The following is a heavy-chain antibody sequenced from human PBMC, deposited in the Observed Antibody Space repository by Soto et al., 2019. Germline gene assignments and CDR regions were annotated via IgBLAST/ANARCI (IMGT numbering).Heavy chain of an antibody. J-gene: IGHJ6*02. CDR3: ARDLMAHYYYYGMDV. Sequence: PGGSLRLSCAASGFTFSSYSMNWVRQAPGKGLEWVSSISSSSSYIYYADSVKGRFTISRDNAKNSLYLQMNSLRAEDTAVYYCARDLMAHYYYYGMDVWGQGTTVTVSS. V-gene: IGHV3-21*01. CDR1: GFTFSSYS. CDR2: ISSSSSYI.